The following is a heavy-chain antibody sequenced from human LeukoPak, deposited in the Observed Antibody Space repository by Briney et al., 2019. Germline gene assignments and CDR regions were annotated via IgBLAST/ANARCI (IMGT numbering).Heavy chain of an antibody. CDR1: GFTFRNYA. CDR2: ISSNGGST. Sequence: GGSLRLSCAASGFTFRNYAMHWVRQAPGKGLEYVSAISSNGGSTYYANSVKGRFTISRDNSKNTLYLQMGSLRAEDMAVYYCARAAYYDFWSGYPDYYYYYMDVWGKGTTVTVSS. D-gene: IGHD3-3*01. V-gene: IGHV3-64*01. J-gene: IGHJ6*03. CDR3: ARAAYYDFWSGYPDYYYYYMDV.